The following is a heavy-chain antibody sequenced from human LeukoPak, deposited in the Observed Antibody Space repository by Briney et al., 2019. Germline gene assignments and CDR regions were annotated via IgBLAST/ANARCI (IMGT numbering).Heavy chain of an antibody. V-gene: IGHV3-23*01. Sequence: PGGSLRLSCAASGFTFSSYAMSWVRQAPGKGLEWVSAISGSGGSTYYADSVKGRFTISRDNSKNTLYLQMNSLRAEDTAVYYWATCPVDIVVVPAAIRRGYFDYWGQGTLVTVSS. CDR1: GFTFSSYA. D-gene: IGHD2-2*02. CDR3: ATCPVDIVVVPAAIRRGYFDY. J-gene: IGHJ4*02. CDR2: ISGSGGST.